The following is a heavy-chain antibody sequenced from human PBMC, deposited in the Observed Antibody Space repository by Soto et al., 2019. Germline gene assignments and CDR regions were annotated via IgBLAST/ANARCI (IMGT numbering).Heavy chain of an antibody. CDR2: IFHGGNT. CDR1: GFFISSGNY. J-gene: IGHJ3*01. Sequence: SETLSLTCAVSGFFISSGNYWGWIRKPPGKGLEWIGSIFHGGNTYYNPSLKSRVTISVDMSKNQFSLKLNSVTAADTAVYYCAGARWYDAFDVWGQGTVVTVSS. D-gene: IGHD2-15*01. CDR3: AGARWYDAFDV. V-gene: IGHV4-38-2*01.